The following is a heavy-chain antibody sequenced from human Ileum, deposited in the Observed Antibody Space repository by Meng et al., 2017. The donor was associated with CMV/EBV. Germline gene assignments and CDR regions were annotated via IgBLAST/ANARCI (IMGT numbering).Heavy chain of an antibody. CDR3: ASRSYYGRRWFEP. D-gene: IGHD3-16*01. CDR1: GDSITSLKW. CDR2: IYHSGLT. V-gene: IGHV4-4*02. J-gene: IGHJ5*02. Sequence: QVQLQESGPGLVKPSGTLSLTCTVSGDSITSLKWWSWVRQPPGKGLEWIAEIYHSGLTNYNAPFKSRVTVSVDTSKNEFSLSLRSVTAADTAVYYCASRSYYGRRWFEPWGQGTLVTVSS.